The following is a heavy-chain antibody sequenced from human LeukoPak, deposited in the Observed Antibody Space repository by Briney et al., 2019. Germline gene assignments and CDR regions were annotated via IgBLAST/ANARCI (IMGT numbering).Heavy chain of an antibody. CDR3: ARDRNRDGYNLDWHFDL. CDR2: LSYSGTNK. D-gene: IGHD5-24*01. J-gene: IGHJ2*01. CDR1: GFTFSRYG. Sequence: GRSLRLSCAASGFTFSRYGMHWVRQAPGKGLEWVAVLSYSGTNKYYTDSVEGRFTISRDNSKNTVYLLMNSLRAEDTAVYHCARDRNRDGYNLDWHFDLWGRGTLVTVSS. V-gene: IGHV3-30*03.